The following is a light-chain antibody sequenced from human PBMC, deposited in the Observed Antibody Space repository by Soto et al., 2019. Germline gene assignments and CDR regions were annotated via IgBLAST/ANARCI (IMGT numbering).Light chain of an antibody. Sequence: SAMTHPTSVSRSPGHSITISFTGTNSYVVGYNYFSCYQQHPGKAPELMIYEVSNRPSVFSNRFSGSKSDNTASLTISGLKAEDEADYYCSSYTSISTLYVFGTGTKVTVL. J-gene: IGLJ1*01. CDR3: SSYTSISTLYV. V-gene: IGLV2-14*01. CDR1: NSYVVGYNY. CDR2: EVS.